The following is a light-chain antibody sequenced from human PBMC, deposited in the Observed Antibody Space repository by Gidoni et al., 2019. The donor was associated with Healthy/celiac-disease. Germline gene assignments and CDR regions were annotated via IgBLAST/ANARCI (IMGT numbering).Light chain of an antibody. CDR1: QSISSW. CDR2: KAS. Sequence: DIPITQSPSNLSASVGDRVTITCRASQSISSWLAWYQQKPGKAPKLLIYKASSLESGVPSRFSGSGSGTEFTLTISSLQPDDFATYYCQQYNSYWTFGQGTKVEIK. V-gene: IGKV1-5*03. CDR3: QQYNSYWT. J-gene: IGKJ1*01.